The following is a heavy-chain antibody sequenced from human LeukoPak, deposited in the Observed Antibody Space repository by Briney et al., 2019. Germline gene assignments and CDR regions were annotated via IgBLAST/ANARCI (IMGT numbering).Heavy chain of an antibody. D-gene: IGHD6-13*01. CDR3: ARRRGFGSWLYFDY. Sequence: PSETLSLTCTVSGGSISSYYWSWIRQPPGKGLEWIGEINHSGSTNYNPSLKSRVTISVDTSKNQLSLKLSSVTAADTAVYYCARRRGFGSWLYFDYWGQGTLVTVSS. J-gene: IGHJ4*02. V-gene: IGHV4-34*01. CDR1: GGSISSYY. CDR2: INHSGST.